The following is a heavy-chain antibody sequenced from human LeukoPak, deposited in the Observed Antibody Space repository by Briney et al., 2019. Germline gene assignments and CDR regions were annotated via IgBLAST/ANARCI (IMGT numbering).Heavy chain of an antibody. CDR1: GGSVTTSSYY. CDR3: ARRSLREAYNRFDP. Sequence: SETLSLTCTVSGGSVTTSSYYWGWIRQPPGKGLEWIGSMSHIGSAFYNPSLKSRVSISVDTSKNQFSMRVTSVTAADTALYYCARRSLREAYNRFDPWGQGTLVTVSS. D-gene: IGHD3-10*01. V-gene: IGHV4-39*01. J-gene: IGHJ5*02. CDR2: MSHIGSA.